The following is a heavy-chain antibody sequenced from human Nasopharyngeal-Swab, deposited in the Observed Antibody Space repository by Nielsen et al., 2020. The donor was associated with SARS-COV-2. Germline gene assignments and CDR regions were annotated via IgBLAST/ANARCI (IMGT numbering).Heavy chain of an antibody. CDR1: GVSITSQY. CDR3: AKEGATGWFDP. Sequence: SETLFLTCTASGVSITSQYWSWIRQPPGKGLEWIGYISHNSGTSYNPSLKSRVTMFMDTSKNQFSLRLTSVTAADTAVYYCAKEGATGWFDPCGQGTLVTVSS. CDR2: ISHNSGT. V-gene: IGHV4-59*11. J-gene: IGHJ5*02.